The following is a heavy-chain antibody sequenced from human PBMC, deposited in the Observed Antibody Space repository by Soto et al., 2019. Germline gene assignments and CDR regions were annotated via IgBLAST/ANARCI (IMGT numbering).Heavy chain of an antibody. CDR1: GGSISSSY. CDR3: ARHYSSSSWFYPYFDY. J-gene: IGHJ4*02. CDR2: IYDSGST. V-gene: IGHV4-59*08. D-gene: IGHD6-13*01. Sequence: ETLSLTCTVSGGSISSSYWSWIRQPPGKGLEWIGYIYDSGSTYYNSSLKSRVTLSVDTSKNQFSLKLSSVTAADTAVYYCARHYSSSSWFYPYFDYWGQGTLVTVSS.